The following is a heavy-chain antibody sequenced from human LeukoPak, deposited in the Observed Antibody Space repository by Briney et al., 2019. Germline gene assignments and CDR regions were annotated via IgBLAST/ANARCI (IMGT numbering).Heavy chain of an antibody. Sequence: SETLSLTCAVSGYSISSGYYWSWIRQPPGKGLEWIGEIDHSGSTNYNPSLKSRVTISVDTSKNQFSLKLSSVTAADTAVYYCARGHALYGSYYFDYWGQGTLVTVSS. J-gene: IGHJ4*02. V-gene: IGHV4-34*01. CDR1: GYSISSGYY. D-gene: IGHD3-10*01. CDR3: ARGHALYGSYYFDY. CDR2: IDHSGST.